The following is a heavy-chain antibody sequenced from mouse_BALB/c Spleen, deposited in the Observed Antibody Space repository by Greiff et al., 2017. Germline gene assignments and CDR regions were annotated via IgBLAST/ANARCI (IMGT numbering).Heavy chain of an antibody. Sequence: EVKLVESGGGLVQPGGSRKLSCAASGFTFRSFGMHWVRQAPEKGLEWVAYISSGSSTIYYADTVKGRFTISRDNPKNTLFLQMTSLRSEDTAMYYCARGANYYGSSYFDYWGQGTTLTVSS. J-gene: IGHJ2*01. CDR1: GFTFRSFG. V-gene: IGHV5-17*02. D-gene: IGHD1-1*01. CDR2: ISSGSSTI. CDR3: ARGANYYGSSYFDY.